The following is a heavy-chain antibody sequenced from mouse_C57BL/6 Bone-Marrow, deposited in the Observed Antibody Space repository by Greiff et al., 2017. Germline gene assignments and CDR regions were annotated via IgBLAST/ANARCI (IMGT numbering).Heavy chain of an antibody. CDR2: ISSGGSYT. J-gene: IGHJ2*01. Sequence: EVKLQESVGDLVKPGGSLKLSCAASGFTFSSYGMSWVRQTPDKRLAWVATISSGGSYTYYPDSVKGRFTISRDNAKNTLYLQMSSLKSEDTAMYYCARQRGCYGYDGGYYFDYWGQGTTLTVSS. V-gene: IGHV5-6*01. CDR3: ARQRGCYGYDGGYYFDY. D-gene: IGHD2-2*01. CDR1: GFTFSSYG.